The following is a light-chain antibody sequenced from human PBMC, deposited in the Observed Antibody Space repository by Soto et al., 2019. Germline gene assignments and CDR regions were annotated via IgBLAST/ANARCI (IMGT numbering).Light chain of an antibody. CDR1: SSDVGNYNY. CDR2: DVS. Sequence: QSALTQPASVSGSPGQSITISCTGTSSDVGNYNYVSWYQQHPGKAPKLMIYDVSYRPSGVSNRFSGSKSGNTASLTISGLQAEDEADYYCRSYTTSGTLYVFGSGTKLTVL. V-gene: IGLV2-14*01. J-gene: IGLJ1*01. CDR3: RSYTTSGTLYV.